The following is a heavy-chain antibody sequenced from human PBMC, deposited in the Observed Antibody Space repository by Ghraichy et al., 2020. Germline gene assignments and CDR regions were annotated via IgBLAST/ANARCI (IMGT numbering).Heavy chain of an antibody. CDR2: IDPNGGGT. CDR3: ARAMPRGVIGNYRFDP. J-gene: IGHJ5*02. V-gene: IGHV1-2*02. Sequence: ASVKVSCKASQFTFTDYYLHWLRLAPGQGLQWMGWIDPNGGGTYYVENFQDRVTLTRDTSTNTAFMELRSLRSDDTAVYYCARAMPRGVIGNYRFDPWGQGTLVTVSS. D-gene: IGHD2-2*01. CDR1: QFTFTDYY.